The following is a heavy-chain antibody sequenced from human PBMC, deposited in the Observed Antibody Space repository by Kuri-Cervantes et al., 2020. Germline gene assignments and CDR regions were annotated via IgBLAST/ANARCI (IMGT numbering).Heavy chain of an antibody. CDR3: ARGPYYYGSGSYYNGYYYYGMDV. V-gene: IGHV1-46*01. D-gene: IGHD3-10*01. CDR1: GYTFTSYY. CDR2: INPSGGST. J-gene: IGHJ6*02. Sequence: ASVKVSCKASGYTFTSYYMHWVRQAPGQGLEWMGIINPSGGSTSYAQKFQGRVTMTRDTSTSTAYMELRSLRSDDTAVYYCARGPYYYGSGSYYNGYYYYGMDVWGQGTTVTVSS.